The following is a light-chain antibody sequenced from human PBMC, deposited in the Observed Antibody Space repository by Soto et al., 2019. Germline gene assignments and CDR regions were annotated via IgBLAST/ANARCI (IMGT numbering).Light chain of an antibody. J-gene: IGLJ2*01. CDR2: EVS. Sequence: QSALTQPASVSGSPGQSITISCTGTTSDIGGYNYVSWYQQHPGKAPKLLLYEVSNRPSGLSNRFSGSKSGNTASLTISGLQSEDEADYYCSSYRNSNTHVVFGGGTKLTVL. V-gene: IGLV2-14*03. CDR3: SSYRNSNTHVV. CDR1: TSDIGGYNY.